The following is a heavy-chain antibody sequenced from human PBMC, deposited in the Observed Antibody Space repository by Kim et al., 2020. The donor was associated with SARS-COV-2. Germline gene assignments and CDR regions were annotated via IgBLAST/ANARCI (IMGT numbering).Heavy chain of an antibody. CDR3: AARLAARGEYYFDY. J-gene: IGHJ4*02. Sequence: AQKFQGRVTMTEDTSTDTAYMELSSLRSEDTAVYYCAARLAARGEYYFDYWGQGTLVTVSS. D-gene: IGHD6-6*01. V-gene: IGHV1-24*01.